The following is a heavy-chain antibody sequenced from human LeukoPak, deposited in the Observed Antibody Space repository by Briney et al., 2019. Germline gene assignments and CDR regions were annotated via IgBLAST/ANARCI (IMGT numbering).Heavy chain of an antibody. CDR1: GFTFSSYA. CDR3: AKGSYYDSSGSFYFDY. Sequence: PGGSLRLSCAASGFTFSSYAMSWARQAPGKGLEWVSGISGSGDNTYYADSVKGRFTISRDNSKNTRYVQVNSLGTEDTAAYYCAKGSYYDSSGSFYFDYWGQGTLVTVSS. J-gene: IGHJ4*02. D-gene: IGHD3-22*01. CDR2: ISGSGDNT. V-gene: IGHV3-23*01.